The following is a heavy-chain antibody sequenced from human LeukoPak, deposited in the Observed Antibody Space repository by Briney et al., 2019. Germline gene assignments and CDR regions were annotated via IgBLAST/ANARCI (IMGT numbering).Heavy chain of an antibody. J-gene: IGHJ4*02. CDR3: ARDSPDRPEHYYDSSGYLDFDY. CDR1: GISLSNYA. D-gene: IGHD3-22*01. V-gene: IGHV3-21*01. CDR2: ISSSSSYI. Sequence: GGSLRLSCVVSGISLSNYAMTWVRQAPGKGLEWVSSISSSSSYIYYADSVKGRFTISRNNAKNSLYLQMNSLRAEDTAVYYCARDSPDRPEHYYDSSGYLDFDYWGQGTLVTVSS.